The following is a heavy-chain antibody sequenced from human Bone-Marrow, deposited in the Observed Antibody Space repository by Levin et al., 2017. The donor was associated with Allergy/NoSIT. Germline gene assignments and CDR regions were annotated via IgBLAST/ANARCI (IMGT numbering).Heavy chain of an antibody. CDR1: SLTASAVG. CDR2: IYWDDDK. V-gene: IGHV2-5*02. CDR3: AHRNSYGPFDS. J-gene: IGHJ4*02. Sequence: SLTASAVGVGWIRQPLGKALEWLALIYWDDDKRYSPSLKSRLTVIKDTAKNQVVLTMTNMDPADTGTYYCAHRNSYGPFDSWGQGTRVTVSS. D-gene: IGHD3-16*01.